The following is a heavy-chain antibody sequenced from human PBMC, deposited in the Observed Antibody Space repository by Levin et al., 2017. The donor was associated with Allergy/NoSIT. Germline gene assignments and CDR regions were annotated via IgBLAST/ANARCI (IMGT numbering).Heavy chain of an antibody. CDR3: ARGGDIGVVVAARDWYFDL. V-gene: IGHV4-34*01. CDR2: INHSGST. CDR1: GGSFSGYY. Sequence: SETLSLTCAVYGGSFSGYYWSWIRQPPGKGLEWIGEINHSGSTNYNPSLKSRVTISVDTSKNQFSLKLSSVTAADTAVYYCARGGDIGVVVAARDWYFDLWGRGTLVTVSS. D-gene: IGHD2-15*01. J-gene: IGHJ2*01.